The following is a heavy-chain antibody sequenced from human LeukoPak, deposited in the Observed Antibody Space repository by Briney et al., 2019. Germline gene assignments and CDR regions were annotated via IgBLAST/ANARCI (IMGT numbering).Heavy chain of an antibody. V-gene: IGHV1-69*04. Sequence: ASVKVSCKASGGTFSSYAISWVRQAPGQGLEWMGRIIPILGIANYAQKFQGRATITADKSTSTAYMELSSLRSEDTAVYYCARAYYGDYEGYYGMDVWGQGTTVTVSS. CDR1: GGTFSSYA. D-gene: IGHD4-17*01. J-gene: IGHJ6*02. CDR3: ARAYYGDYEGYYGMDV. CDR2: IIPILGIA.